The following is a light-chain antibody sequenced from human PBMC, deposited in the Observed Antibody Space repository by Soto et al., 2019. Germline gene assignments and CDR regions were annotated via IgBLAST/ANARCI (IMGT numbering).Light chain of an antibody. Sequence: AFQMTQSPSSLSASVGDRVTITCRASQGIRDELGWYQQKAGKAPNLLISAASRLQSGVPSRFSGRGSGTDFTLTISSLQPEDFATYYCLQDYDYPRTFGQGTKVELK. CDR3: LQDYDYPRT. J-gene: IGKJ1*01. CDR2: AAS. V-gene: IGKV1-6*01. CDR1: QGIRDE.